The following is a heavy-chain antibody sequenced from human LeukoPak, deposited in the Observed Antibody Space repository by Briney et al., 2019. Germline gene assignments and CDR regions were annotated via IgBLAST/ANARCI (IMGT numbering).Heavy chain of an antibody. J-gene: IGHJ4*02. V-gene: IGHV3-21*01. CDR3: ASLSGDY. Sequence: GGSLRLSCAVSGFSTNYMSWVRQAPGKGLEWVSSISSSSSYIYYADSVKGRFTISRDNAKNSLYLQMNSLRAEDTAVYYCASLSGDYWGQGTLVTASS. CDR1: GFSTNY. CDR2: ISSSSSYI. D-gene: IGHD5/OR15-5a*01.